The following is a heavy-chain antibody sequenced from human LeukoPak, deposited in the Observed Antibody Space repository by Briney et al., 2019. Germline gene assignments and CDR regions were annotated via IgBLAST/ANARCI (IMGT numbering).Heavy chain of an antibody. J-gene: IGHJ5*02. CDR1: GGSFSGYY. V-gene: IGHV4-34*01. Sequence: SETLSLTCAVYGGSFSGYYWSWIRQPPGKGLEWIGEINHSGSTNYNPSLKSRVTISVDTSKNQFSLKLSSVTAADTAVYYCARGSNWNLTWFDPWGQGTLVTVSS. D-gene: IGHD1-20*01. CDR3: ARGSNWNLTWFDP. CDR2: INHSGST.